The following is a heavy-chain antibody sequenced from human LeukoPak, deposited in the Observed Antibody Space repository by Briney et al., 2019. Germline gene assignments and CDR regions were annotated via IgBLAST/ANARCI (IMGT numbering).Heavy chain of an antibody. CDR2: ISYDGSHN. CDR1: GFTFNAYG. Sequence: GGSLRLSCAASGFTFNAYGMHWVRQAPGKGLEWVAIISYDGSHNYHADSVKGRFTISRDNSKNTLYLQMNSLRAEDTAVYFCAKDRLTMVRGVVDCWGQGTPVTVSS. J-gene: IGHJ4*02. D-gene: IGHD3-10*01. CDR3: AKDRLTMVRGVVDC. V-gene: IGHV3-30*18.